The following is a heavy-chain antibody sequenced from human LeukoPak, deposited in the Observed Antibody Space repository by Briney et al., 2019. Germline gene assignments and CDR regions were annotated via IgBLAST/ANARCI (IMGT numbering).Heavy chain of an antibody. CDR3: ARDRLAYSSGWYGTFDY. Sequence: GGSLRLSCAASGFTFSSYSMNWVRQAPGKGLEWVSSISSSSSYIYYADSVKGRFTISRDNAKNSLYLQMNSLRAEDTAVYYCARDRLAYSSGWYGTFDYWGQGTLVTVSS. CDR1: GFTFSSYS. V-gene: IGHV3-21*01. CDR2: ISSSSSYI. D-gene: IGHD6-19*01. J-gene: IGHJ4*02.